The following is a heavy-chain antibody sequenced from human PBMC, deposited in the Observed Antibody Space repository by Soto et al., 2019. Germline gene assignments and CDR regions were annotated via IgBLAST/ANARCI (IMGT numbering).Heavy chain of an antibody. D-gene: IGHD5-18*01. CDR1: GFTFSSYW. CDR3: ARDRDTAMAYFDY. J-gene: IGHJ4*02. Sequence: PGGSLRLSCAASGFTFSSYWMSWVRQAPGKGLEWVANIKQDGSGKYYVDSVKGRFTISRDNAKNSLYLQMNSLRAEDTAVYYCARDRDTAMAYFDYWGQGTLVTVSS. CDR2: IKQDGSGK. V-gene: IGHV3-7*03.